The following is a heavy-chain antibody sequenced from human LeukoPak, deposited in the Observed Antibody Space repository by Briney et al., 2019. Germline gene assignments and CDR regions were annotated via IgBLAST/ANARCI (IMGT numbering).Heavy chain of an antibody. Sequence: GGSLRLSCAASGFTFSSYAMSWVRQAPGKGLEWVSAISGSGGSTYYADSVEGRFTISRDNSKNTLSLQLNSLRADDTAVYYCAIYQQQPRLGSDYWGQGTLVTVSS. J-gene: IGHJ4*02. V-gene: IGHV3-23*01. CDR2: ISGSGGST. CDR1: GFTFSSYA. D-gene: IGHD6-13*01. CDR3: AIYQQQPRLGSDY.